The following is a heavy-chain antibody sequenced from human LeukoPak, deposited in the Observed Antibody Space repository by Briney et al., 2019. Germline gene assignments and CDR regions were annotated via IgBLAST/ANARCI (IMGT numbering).Heavy chain of an antibody. CDR1: GYSFTSYW. CDR3: ARQPGGYYYYMDV. D-gene: IGHD3-10*01. J-gene: IGHJ6*03. Sequence: GESLKISCKGSGYSFTSYWIGWVRQMPGKGLEWMGIIYPGDSDTSYSPSFQGQVTISADKSISTAYLQWSSLKASGTAMYYCARQPGGYYYYMDVWGKGTTVTVSS. V-gene: IGHV5-51*01. CDR2: IYPGDSDT.